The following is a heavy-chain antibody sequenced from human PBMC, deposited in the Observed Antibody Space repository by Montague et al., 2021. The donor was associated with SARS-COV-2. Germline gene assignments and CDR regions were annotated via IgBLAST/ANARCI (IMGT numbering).Heavy chain of an antibody. V-gene: IGHV4-39*02. J-gene: IGHJ6*02. CDR1: GGSISSNSYY. CDR3: AGTSTYSSGWGINYYYYGMDV. D-gene: IGHD6-19*01. Sequence: SETLSLTCTVSGGSISSNSYYWGWIRQPPGQGLEWIGSIYYSGRHYYNPSLKSRVTMSVDTPKSHFSLNLSSVTAADTAVYYCAGTSTYSSGWGINYYYYGMDVWGQGTTVTVSS. CDR2: IYYSGRH.